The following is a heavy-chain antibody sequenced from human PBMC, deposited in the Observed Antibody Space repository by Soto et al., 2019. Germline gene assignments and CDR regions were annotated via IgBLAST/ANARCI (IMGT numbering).Heavy chain of an antibody. V-gene: IGHV5-51*01. Sequence: PGESLKISCQTSGYSFINYWIGWVRQMPGKVLEWMAIINPGNSETSYSRYVQGQVTISADKSISTTYLQGNSLKASDTAMYYCARASNNGVAHWGRRTLVTVSS. CDR2: INPGNSET. CDR3: ARASNNGVAH. D-gene: IGHD2-8*01. J-gene: IGHJ4*02. CDR1: GYSFINYW.